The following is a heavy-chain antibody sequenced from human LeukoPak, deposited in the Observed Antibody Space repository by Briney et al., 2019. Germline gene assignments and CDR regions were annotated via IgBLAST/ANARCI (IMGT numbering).Heavy chain of an antibody. D-gene: IGHD2/OR15-2a*01. Sequence: SQTLSLTCAVSGGSISSGGYSWSWIRQPPGKGLEWIGYIYHSGSTYYNPSLKSRVTISVDRSKNQFSLKLSSVTAADTAVYYCARDHLSVLDIWGQGTMVTVSS. V-gene: IGHV4-30-2*01. CDR1: GGSISSGGYS. CDR3: ARDHLSVLDI. J-gene: IGHJ3*02. CDR2: IYHSGST.